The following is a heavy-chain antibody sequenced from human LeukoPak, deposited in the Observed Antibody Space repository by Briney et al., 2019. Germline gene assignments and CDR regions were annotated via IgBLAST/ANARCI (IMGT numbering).Heavy chain of an antibody. CDR1: GYTFTSYG. V-gene: IGHV1-18*01. Sequence: ASVKVSCKASGYTFTSYGISWVRQAPGQGLEWMGWISAYNGNTNYAQKLQGRVTMTTDTYTRTDYMELRRLRSDDTAMYYCARDTYYDFCSGYHFYFDYWGQGTLVTFSS. CDR3: ARDTYYDFCSGYHFYFDY. CDR2: ISAYNGNT. D-gene: IGHD3-3*01. J-gene: IGHJ4*02.